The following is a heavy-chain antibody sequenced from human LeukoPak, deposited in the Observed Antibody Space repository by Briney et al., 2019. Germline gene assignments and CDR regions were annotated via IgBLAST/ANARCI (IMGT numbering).Heavy chain of an antibody. CDR3: ARGSYYGMDV. V-gene: IGHV3-21*01. CDR2: ISSSSYI. Sequence: GGSLRLSCAASGFTFSSYAMSWVRQAPGKGLEWVSSISSSSYIYYADSVKGRFIISRDNAKNSLYLQMNSLRAEDTAVYYCARGSYYGMDVWGQGTTVTVSS. J-gene: IGHJ6*02. CDR1: GFTFSSYA.